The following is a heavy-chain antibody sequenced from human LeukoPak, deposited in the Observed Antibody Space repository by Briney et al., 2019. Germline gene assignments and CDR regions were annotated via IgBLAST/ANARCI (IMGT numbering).Heavy chain of an antibody. V-gene: IGHV3-21*01. CDR3: ARVHSSGWNY. CDR1: GFTFSSHG. CDR2: ISSSSSYI. D-gene: IGHD6-19*01. Sequence: GGTLRLSCAASGFTFSSHGMNWVRQAPGKGLEWVSSISSSSSYIYYADSVKGRFTISRDNAKNSLYLQMNSLRAEDTAVYYCARVHSSGWNYWGQGTLVTVSS. J-gene: IGHJ4*02.